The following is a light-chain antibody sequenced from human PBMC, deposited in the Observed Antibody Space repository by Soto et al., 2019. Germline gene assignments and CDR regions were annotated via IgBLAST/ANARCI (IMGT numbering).Light chain of an antibody. J-gene: IGLJ2*01. CDR2: TNN. CDR1: NSNVRYNT. V-gene: IGLV1-44*01. CDR3: EGWDDSMRGPV. Sequence: SVLTQAPSASGTPGQRVTISCSGSNSNVRYNTVNWFQQXTGTAPKLLIHTNNQRPSGVPDRFYGSKSAPSASLGISGVQSEEEAVYYCEGWDDSMRGPVFGGGTKVTVL.